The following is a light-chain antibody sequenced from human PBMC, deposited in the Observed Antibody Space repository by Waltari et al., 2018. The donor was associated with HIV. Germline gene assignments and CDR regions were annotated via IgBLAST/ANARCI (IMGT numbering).Light chain of an antibody. V-gene: IGLV1-40*01. CDR1: SSNIRAGYD. J-gene: IGLJ3*02. CDR3: QSYDSSLTTWV. Sequence: QSVLTQPPSVSGAPGQRVTISCPGSSSNIRAGYDVHWYQQLPGTAPKLLIYGNSNRPSGVPDRFSGSKSGTSASLAITGLQAADEADYYCQSYDSSLTTWVFGGGTKLTVL. CDR2: GNS.